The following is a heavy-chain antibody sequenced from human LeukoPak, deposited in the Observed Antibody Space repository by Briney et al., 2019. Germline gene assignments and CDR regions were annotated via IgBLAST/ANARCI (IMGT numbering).Heavy chain of an antibody. J-gene: IGHJ5*02. D-gene: IGHD6-6*01. CDR3: AKSSIAARPNWFDP. V-gene: IGHV3-48*04. CDR1: GFTFTSYS. CDR2: ISGSSSAI. Sequence: GGSLRLSCAASGFTFTSYSTNWVRQAPGKGLEWVSYISGSSSAIHYADSVKGRFTISRDNANNSLYLQMNSLRAEDTAVYYCAKSSIAARPNWFDPWGQGTLVTVSS.